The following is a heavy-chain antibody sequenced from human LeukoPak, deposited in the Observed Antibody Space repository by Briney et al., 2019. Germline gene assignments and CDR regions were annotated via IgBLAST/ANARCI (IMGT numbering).Heavy chain of an antibody. CDR2: IYYSGST. J-gene: IGHJ4*02. CDR3: ARASVVPAVAFDY. CDR1: GGSISSGGYY. Sequence: TPSETLSLTCTVSGGSISSGGYYWSWIRQHPGKGLEWIGYIYYSGSTYYNPSLKSRVTISVDTSKNQFSLKLSSVTAADTAVYYCARASVVPAVAFDYWGQGTLVTVSS. D-gene: IGHD2-2*01. V-gene: IGHV4-31*03.